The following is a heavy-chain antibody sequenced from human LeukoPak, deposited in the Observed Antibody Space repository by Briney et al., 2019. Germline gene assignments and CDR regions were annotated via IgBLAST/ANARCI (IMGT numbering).Heavy chain of an antibody. CDR2: IYYTGST. J-gene: IGHJ6*03. V-gene: IGHV4-59*01. CDR1: GFTFGDYT. CDR3: ARVVYSGYDFRGAMDV. Sequence: GSLRLSCTASGFTFGDYTLSWIRQPPGKGLEWIGYIYYTGSTNHNPSLKSRVTISVDTSKNQFSLKLSSVTAADTAVYYCARVVYSGYDFRGAMDVWGKGTTVTVSS. D-gene: IGHD5-12*01.